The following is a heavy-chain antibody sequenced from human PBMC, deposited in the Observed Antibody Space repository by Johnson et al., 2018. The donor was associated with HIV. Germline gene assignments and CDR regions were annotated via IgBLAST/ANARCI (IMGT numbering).Heavy chain of an antibody. CDR3: TTGISWYGAITFDI. D-gene: IGHD3-10*01. Sequence: VQLVESGGGLVQPGGSLRLSCAASGFIFSNAWMSWVRQAPGKGLEWAGHIKNKADGGTTDYAALVKGRFTISRDDSKNTLYLQMNSLKTEDTAVYYCTTGISWYGAITFDIWGQGTMVTVSS. J-gene: IGHJ3*02. CDR2: IKNKADGGTT. V-gene: IGHV3-15*01. CDR1: GFIFSNAW.